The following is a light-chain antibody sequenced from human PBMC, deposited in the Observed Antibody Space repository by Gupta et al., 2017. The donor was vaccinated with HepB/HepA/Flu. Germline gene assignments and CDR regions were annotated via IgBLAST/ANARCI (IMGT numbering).Light chain of an antibody. CDR3: MQTLQSPLT. CDR2: LAF. CDR1: QSLLYNNGHNY. V-gene: IGKV2-28*01. J-gene: IGKJ4*01. Sequence: DIVMTQSPLSLPVTPGEQASISCRSSQSLLYNNGHNYLGWYLQKPGQSPQLLIFLAFNRPYGVPDRFSGSGSGTDFTLTIRRVEAEDVGVYYCMQTLQSPLTFGGGTKVEIK.